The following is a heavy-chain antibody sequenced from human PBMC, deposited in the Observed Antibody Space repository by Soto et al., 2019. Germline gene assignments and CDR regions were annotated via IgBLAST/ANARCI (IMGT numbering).Heavy chain of an antibody. D-gene: IGHD3-10*01. CDR3: ARAWGTMVRGVILYYYYGMDV. V-gene: IGHV1-18*04. Sequence: GASVKVSCKASGYTFTSYGISWVRQAPGQGLEWMGWISAYNGNTNYAQKLQGRVTMTTDTSTSTAYMELRSLRSDDTAVYYCARAWGTMVRGVILYYYYGMDVWGQGTTVTVSS. CDR1: GYTFTSYG. J-gene: IGHJ6*02. CDR2: ISAYNGNT.